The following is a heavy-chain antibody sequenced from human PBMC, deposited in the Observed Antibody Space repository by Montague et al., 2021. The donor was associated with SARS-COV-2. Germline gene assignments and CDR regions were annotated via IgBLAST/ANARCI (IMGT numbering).Heavy chain of an antibody. CDR3: ARGDVEMATIKSGGPFYHFDY. Sequence: SETLSLTCTVSGGSISSHYWSWIRQPPGKGLEWIGYIYYSGSTNYNPSLKSPVTISVDTSENQFSLKLSSVTAADTAVYYCARGDVEMATIKSGGPFYHFDYWGQGTLVTVSS. D-gene: IGHD5-24*01. CDR2: IYYSGST. CDR1: GGSISSHY. V-gene: IGHV4-59*11. J-gene: IGHJ4*02.